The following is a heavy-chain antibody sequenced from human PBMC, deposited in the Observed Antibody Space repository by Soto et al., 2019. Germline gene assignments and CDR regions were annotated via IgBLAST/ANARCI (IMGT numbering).Heavy chain of an antibody. V-gene: IGHV3-9*01. Sequence: EVQLVESGGGLVQPGRSLRLSCATSGSTFDDYAMHWVRQAPGKGLEWVSGISWNSAAIGYADSVRGRFSISRDNAKNSLYLQMNSLRDEDTALYYCAKGPYDSSGYYNFDYWGQGTLVTVSS. CDR1: GSTFDDYA. D-gene: IGHD3-22*01. CDR2: ISWNSAAI. J-gene: IGHJ4*02. CDR3: AKGPYDSSGYYNFDY.